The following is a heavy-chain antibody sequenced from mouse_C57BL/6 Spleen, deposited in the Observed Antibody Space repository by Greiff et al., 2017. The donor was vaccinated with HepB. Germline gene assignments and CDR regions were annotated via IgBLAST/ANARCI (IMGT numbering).Heavy chain of an antibody. CDR1: GFTFSDYG. V-gene: IGHV5-17*01. D-gene: IGHD2-5*01. Sequence: EVQVVESGGGLVKPGGSLKLSCAASGFTFSDYGMLWVRQAPEKGLEWVAYISSGSSTIYYADTVKGRFTISRDNAKNTLFLQMTSLRSEDTAMYYCARRDSNYFYFDYWGQGTTLTVSS. J-gene: IGHJ2*01. CDR2: ISSGSSTI. CDR3: ARRDSNYFYFDY.